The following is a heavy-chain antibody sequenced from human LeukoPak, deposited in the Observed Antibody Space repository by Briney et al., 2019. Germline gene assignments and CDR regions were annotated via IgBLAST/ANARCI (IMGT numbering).Heavy chain of an antibody. CDR2: ISYDGSNK. CDR3: ARDLKRHSSGWYVDY. CDR1: GFTFSSYA. J-gene: IGHJ4*02. Sequence: GGSLRLSCAASGFTFSSYAMHWVRQAPGKGLEWVAVISYDGSNKYYADSVKGRFTISRDNSKNTLYLQMNSLRAEDTAVYYCARDLKRHSSGWYVDYWGQGTLVTVSS. V-gene: IGHV3-30-3*01. D-gene: IGHD6-19*01.